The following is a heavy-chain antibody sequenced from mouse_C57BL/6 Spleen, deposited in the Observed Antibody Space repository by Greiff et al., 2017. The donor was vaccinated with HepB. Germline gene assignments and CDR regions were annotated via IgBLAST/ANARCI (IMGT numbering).Heavy chain of an antibody. CDR3: ARGGDGNWFAY. V-gene: IGHV1-64*01. D-gene: IGHD2-1*01. J-gene: IGHJ3*01. Sequence: QVQLKQPGAELVKPGASVKLSCKASGYTFTSYWMHWVKQRPGQGLEWIGMIHPNSGSTNYNEKFKSKATLTVDKSSSTAYMQLSSLTSEDSAVYYCARGGDGNWFAYWGQGTLVTVSA. CDR1: GYTFTSYW. CDR2: IHPNSGST.